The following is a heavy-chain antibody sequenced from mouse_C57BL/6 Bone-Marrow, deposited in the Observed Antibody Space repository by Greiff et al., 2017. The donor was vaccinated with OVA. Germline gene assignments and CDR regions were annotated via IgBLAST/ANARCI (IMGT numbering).Heavy chain of an antibody. J-gene: IGHJ4*01. CDR2: IYSGSGST. Sequence: QVQLKKFGAELVKTGASVKMFCKVFGYTFTSYWITWVKQRTGKGLEWIGDIYSGSGSTNYNEKFKIKATLTLDTSSNTAYIQLSSLTSEDSAVYYCARPGYDGYYGDAMDYWGQGTSVTVSS. V-gene: IGHV1-55*01. CDR3: ARPGYDGYYGDAMDY. CDR1: GYTFTSYW. D-gene: IGHD2-3*01.